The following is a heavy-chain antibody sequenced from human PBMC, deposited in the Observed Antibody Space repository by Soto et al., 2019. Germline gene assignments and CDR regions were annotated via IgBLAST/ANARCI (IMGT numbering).Heavy chain of an antibody. J-gene: IGHJ4*02. D-gene: IGHD3-10*01. CDR3: ARDVIGHDTYEPMGDHFNH. CDR1: GYTFTKFH. V-gene: IGHV1-46*01. Sequence: QVQLIQFGPEVKKPGASVKVSCRASGYTFTKFHIYWVRQAPGQGLEWMGMIDPSGGVTREAQRFQGGTTMSSDTSTSSVYMELRGLTSEDTAVYSWARDVIGHDTYEPMGDHFNHCGPGTLVTVSS. CDR2: IDPSGGVT.